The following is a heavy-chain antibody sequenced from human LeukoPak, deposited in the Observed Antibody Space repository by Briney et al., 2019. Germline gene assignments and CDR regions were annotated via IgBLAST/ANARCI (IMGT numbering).Heavy chain of an antibody. D-gene: IGHD3-10*01. Sequence: SETLSLTCTVSGGSISSYYWSWIRQPPGKGLEWIGYIYYSGSTNYNPSLKSRVTISVDTSKNQFSLKLSSVTAADTAVYYCARVASMVRGSWFDPWGQGTLVTV. CDR2: IYYSGST. CDR3: ARVASMVRGSWFDP. J-gene: IGHJ5*02. V-gene: IGHV4-59*01. CDR1: GGSISSYY.